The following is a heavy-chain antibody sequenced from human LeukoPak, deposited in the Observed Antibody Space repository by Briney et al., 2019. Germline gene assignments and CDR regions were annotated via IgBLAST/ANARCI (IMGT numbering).Heavy chain of an antibody. CDR2: INAGNGNT. CDR3: ARESPCSGGGCHTRLDY. V-gene: IGHV1-3*01. D-gene: IGHD2-15*01. J-gene: IGHJ4*02. Sequence: GASVKVSCKASGYTFTSCAMHWVRQAPGQRLEWMGWINAGNGNTKYSQKFQGRVTITRDTSASTAYMELSSLRSEDTALYYCARESPCSGGGCHTRLDYWGQGTLVTVSS. CDR1: GYTFTSCA.